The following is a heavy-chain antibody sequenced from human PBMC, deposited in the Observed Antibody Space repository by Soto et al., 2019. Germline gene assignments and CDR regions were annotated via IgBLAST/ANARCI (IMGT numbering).Heavy chain of an antibody. Sequence: QVQLVESGGGVVQPGRSLRLSCAASGFTFSSYAMHWVRQAPGKGLEWVAVISYDGSNKYYADSVKGRFTISRDNSKNTLYLQMNSLRAEDTAVYYCARDKGQLVLYYYYGMDVWGQGTTVTFSS. D-gene: IGHD6-6*01. CDR2: ISYDGSNK. CDR1: GFTFSSYA. V-gene: IGHV3-30-3*01. CDR3: ARDKGQLVLYYYYGMDV. J-gene: IGHJ6*02.